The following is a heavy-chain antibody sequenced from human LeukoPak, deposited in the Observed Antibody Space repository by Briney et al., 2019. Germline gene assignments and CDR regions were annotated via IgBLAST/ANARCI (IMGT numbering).Heavy chain of an antibody. CDR1: GYTFTSYA. CDR2: INTNTGNP. V-gene: IGHV7-4-1*02. CDR3: ARAYGPGGWYRPGYPH. D-gene: IGHD6-19*01. Sequence: ASVKVSCTASGYTFTSYAMNWVRQAPGQGLEWMGWINTNTGNPTYAQGFTGRFVFSLDTSVSTAYLQISSLKAEDTAAYYCARAYGPGGWYRPGYPHWGQGTLVTVSS. J-gene: IGHJ4*02.